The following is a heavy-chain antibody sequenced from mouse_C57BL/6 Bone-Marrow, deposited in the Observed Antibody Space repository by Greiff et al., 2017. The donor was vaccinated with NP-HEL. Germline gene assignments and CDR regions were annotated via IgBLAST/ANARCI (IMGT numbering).Heavy chain of an antibody. D-gene: IGHD6-2*01. Sequence: QVQLQQPGAELVKPGASVKLSCKASGYTFTSYWMHWVKQRPGQGLELIGMIHPNSGSTNYHEKFKSKATLTVDKSSSTAYMQLSSLTSEDSAVYYCARGGLLDYFDYWGQGTTLTVSA. V-gene: IGHV1-64*01. J-gene: IGHJ2*01. CDR3: ARGGLLDYFDY. CDR2: IHPNSGST. CDR1: GYTFTSYW.